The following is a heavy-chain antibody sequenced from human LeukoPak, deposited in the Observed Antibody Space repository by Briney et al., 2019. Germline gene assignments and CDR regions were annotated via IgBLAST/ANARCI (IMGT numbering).Heavy chain of an antibody. CDR3: ATDTRSGWYDAFDI. CDR2: IRYDGSNK. V-gene: IGHV3-30*02. Sequence: PGGSLRLSCAASGSTFSSYGMHWVRQAPGKGLEWVAFIRYDGSNKYYADSVKGRFTISRDNSKNTLYLQMNSLRAEDTAVYYCATDTRSGWYDAFDIWGQGTMVTVSS. D-gene: IGHD6-19*01. J-gene: IGHJ3*02. CDR1: GSTFSSYG.